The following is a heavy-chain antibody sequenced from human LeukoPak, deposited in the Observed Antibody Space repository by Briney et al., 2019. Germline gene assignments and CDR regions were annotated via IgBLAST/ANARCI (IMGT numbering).Heavy chain of an antibody. CDR3: AKDNYDSSGYYLASWFDP. CDR1: GFTFSSYA. Sequence: PGGSLRLSCAASGFTFSSYAMSWVRQAPGKGLEWVSAISGSGGSTYYADSVKGRFTISRDNSKNTLYLQMNSLRAEDTAVYYCAKDNYDSSGYYLASWFDPWGQGTLVTVSS. CDR2: ISGSGGST. D-gene: IGHD3-22*01. J-gene: IGHJ5*02. V-gene: IGHV3-23*01.